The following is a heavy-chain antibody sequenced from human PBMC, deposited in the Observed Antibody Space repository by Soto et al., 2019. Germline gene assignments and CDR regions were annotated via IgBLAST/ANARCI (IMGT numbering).Heavy chain of an antibody. D-gene: IGHD2-21*01. V-gene: IGHV3-49*03. CDR2: IRSKAYGGTT. J-gene: IGHJ6*02. CDR3: TREIPWAYGMDV. Sequence: PRLSCTASGFTFGDYAMSWFRQAPGKGLEWVGVIRSKAYGGTTEYAASVKGRFTISRDDSKSIAYLQMNSLKTEDTAVYYCTREIPWAYGMDVWGQGTTVTVSS. CDR1: GFTFGDYA.